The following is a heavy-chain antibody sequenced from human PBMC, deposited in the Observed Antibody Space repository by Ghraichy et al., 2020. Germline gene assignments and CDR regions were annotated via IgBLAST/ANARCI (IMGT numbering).Heavy chain of an antibody. Sequence: SETLSLTCAVYGGSFSGYYWSWIRQPPGKGLVWIGEINHSGSTNYNPSLKSRVTISVDTSKNQFSLKLSSVTAADTAVYYCARSMVRGVTQYYYYYYGMDVWGQGTTVTVSS. D-gene: IGHD3-10*01. CDR3: ARSMVRGVTQYYYYYYGMDV. J-gene: IGHJ6*02. V-gene: IGHV4-34*01. CDR1: GGSFSGYY. CDR2: INHSGST.